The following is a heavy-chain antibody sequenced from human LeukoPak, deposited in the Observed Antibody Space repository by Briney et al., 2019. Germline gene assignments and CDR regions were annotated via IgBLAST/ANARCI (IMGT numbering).Heavy chain of an antibody. J-gene: IGHJ4*02. CDR3: ARGGYDSGSYYKGPLYYFDY. CDR2: IYSGGAT. CDR1: GFTVSSNY. V-gene: IGHV3-53*01. Sequence: GGSLRLSCAASGFTVSSNYMSWVRQAPGKGLEWVSVIYSGGATYYTDSVKGRFTISRDNSKNTLYLQMNSLRAEDTAVYYCARGGYDSGSYYKGPLYYFDYWGQGTLVTVTS. D-gene: IGHD3-10*01.